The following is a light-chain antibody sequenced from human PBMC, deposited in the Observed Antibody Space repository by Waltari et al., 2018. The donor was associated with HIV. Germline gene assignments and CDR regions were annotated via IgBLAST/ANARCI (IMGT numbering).Light chain of an antibody. CDR2: DVR. J-gene: IGLJ1*01. CDR1: NSDCGSYYF. Sequence: QSALTQPASVSGSPGQSITISCTGTNSDCGSYYFVSWYQQYPGKAPRLIISDVRNRPAGISSRFSGSKYGYTASLTSSGLRAEDEADYFCSSWTSSTTLVFGTGTKVTVL. V-gene: IGLV2-14*01. CDR3: SSWTSSTTLV.